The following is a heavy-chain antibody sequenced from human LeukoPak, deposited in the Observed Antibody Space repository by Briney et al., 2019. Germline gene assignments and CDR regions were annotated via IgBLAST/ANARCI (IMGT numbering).Heavy chain of an antibody. D-gene: IGHD3-22*01. V-gene: IGHV4-59*08. J-gene: IGHJ1*01. CDR1: GGSISSYY. CDR2: IYYSGST. Sequence: PSETLSLTCTVSGGSISSYYWSWIRQPPGKGLEWIGYIYYSGSTNYNPSLKSRVTISVDTSKNQFSLKLSSVTAADTAVYCCATGDSSGYYFAEYFQHWGQGTLVTVSS. CDR3: ATGDSSGYYFAEYFQH.